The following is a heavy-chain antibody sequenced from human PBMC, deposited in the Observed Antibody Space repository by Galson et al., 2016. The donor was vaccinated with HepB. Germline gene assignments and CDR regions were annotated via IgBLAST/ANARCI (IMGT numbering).Heavy chain of an antibody. CDR2: LYSSGSD. CDR3: ARSRKVGAPRYHLDH. J-gene: IGHJ4*02. CDR1: IGLSENDF. Sequence: SETLSLTCNVSIGLSENDFWNWVRQPPGKELEWIGYLYSSGSDNYNPSLKSRVTISIDKSKKEVSLELNSLTAADTAVYYCARSRKVGAPRYHLDHWGQGILVTVSS. V-gene: IGHV4-59*01. D-gene: IGHD1-26*01.